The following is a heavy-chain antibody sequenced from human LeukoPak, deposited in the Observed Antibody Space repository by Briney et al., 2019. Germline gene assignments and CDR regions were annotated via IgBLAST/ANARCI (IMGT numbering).Heavy chain of an antibody. CDR1: GGSISSYY. V-gene: IGHV4-59*01. CDR3: ARDQGQTGVGYYYGMDV. Sequence: SSETLSLTCTVSGGSISSYYWSWIRQPPGKGLEWIGYIYYSGSTNYNPSLKSRVTISVDTSENQFSLKLSSVTAADTAVYYCARDQGQTGVGYYYGMDVWGQGTTVTVSS. J-gene: IGHJ6*02. CDR2: IYYSGST. D-gene: IGHD2-8*01.